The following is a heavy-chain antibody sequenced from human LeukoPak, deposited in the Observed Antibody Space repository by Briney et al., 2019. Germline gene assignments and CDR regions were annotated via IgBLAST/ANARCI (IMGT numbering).Heavy chain of an antibody. V-gene: IGHV1-46*01. CDR3: AGVATYSSSWSPFDY. CDR1: GYTFTSYY. CDR2: INPSGGST. D-gene: IGHD6-13*01. J-gene: IGHJ4*02. Sequence: ASVKVSCKASGYTFTSYYMRWVRQAPGQGLEWMGIINPSGGSTSYAQKFQGRVTMTRDTSTSTVYMELSSLRSEDTAVYYCAGVATYSSSWSPFDYWGQGTLVTVSS.